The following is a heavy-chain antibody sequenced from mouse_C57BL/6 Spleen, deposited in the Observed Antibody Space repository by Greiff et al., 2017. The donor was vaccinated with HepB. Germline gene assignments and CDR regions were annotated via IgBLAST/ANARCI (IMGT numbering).Heavy chain of an antibody. J-gene: IGHJ1*03. CDR3: TGLPFVTTVVAPSWYFDV. CDR1: GYTFTDYE. CDR2: IDPETGGT. Sequence: LVESGAELVRPGASVTLSCKASGYTFTDYEMHWVKQTPVHGLEWIGAIDPETGGTAYNQKFKGKAILTADKSSSTAYMGLRSLTSEDSAVYYCTGLPFVTTVVAPSWYFDVWGTGTTVTVSS. V-gene: IGHV1-15*01. D-gene: IGHD1-1*01.